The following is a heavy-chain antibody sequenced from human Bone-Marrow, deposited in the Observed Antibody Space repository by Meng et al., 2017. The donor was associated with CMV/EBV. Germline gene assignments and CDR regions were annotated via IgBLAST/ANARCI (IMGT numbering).Heavy chain of an antibody. Sequence: ASVKVSCKASGYTFTSYGISWVRQAPGQGLEWMGWISAYNGNTNYAQKFQGRVTITADKSTSTAYMELSSLRSEDTAVYYCATHGTMVRGTMDVWGQGTTVTVSS. CDR2: ISAYNGNT. V-gene: IGHV1-18*01. J-gene: IGHJ6*02. D-gene: IGHD3-10*01. CDR3: ATHGTMVRGTMDV. CDR1: GYTFTSYG.